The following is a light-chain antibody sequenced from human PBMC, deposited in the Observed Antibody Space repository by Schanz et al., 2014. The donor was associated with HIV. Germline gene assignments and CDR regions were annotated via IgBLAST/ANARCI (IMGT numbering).Light chain of an antibody. V-gene: IGKV1-8*01. CDR3: QQYYSYPLT. CDR2: AAS. Sequence: AIRMTQSPSSFSASTGDRVTITCRASQGISSYLAWYQQKPGKAPKLLIYAASTLQSGVPSRFSGSGSGTDFTLTLSCLQSEDFATEYCQQYYSYPLTFGQGTKVEIK. J-gene: IGKJ1*01. CDR1: QGISSY.